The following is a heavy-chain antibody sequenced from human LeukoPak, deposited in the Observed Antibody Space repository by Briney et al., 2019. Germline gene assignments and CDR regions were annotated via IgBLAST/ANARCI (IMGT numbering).Heavy chain of an antibody. D-gene: IGHD4-17*01. CDR1: GFTFSSYA. Sequence: GSLRLSCAASGFTFSSYAMNWVRQAPGKGLEWISYIHPISSPIYYADSVKGRFTISRDNAKNTLYLQMNSLRVEDTAVYYCARDEPTVTTGPPVGSWGQGTLVTVSS. J-gene: IGHJ4*02. CDR2: IHPISSPI. V-gene: IGHV3-48*04. CDR3: ARDEPTVTTGPPVGS.